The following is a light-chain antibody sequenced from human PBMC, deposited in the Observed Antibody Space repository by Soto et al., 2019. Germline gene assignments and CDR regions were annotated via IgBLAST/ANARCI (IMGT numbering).Light chain of an antibody. J-gene: IGKJ5*01. Sequence: DIHMTQSPSSRSASGVGVVGTGLLASQGISNYLAWYHQKPGKVPKLLIYAASTLQSGVPSRFSGSGSGTDFTLTISSLQAEDVAVYYCQQHHSTPLTFGQGTRLEI. V-gene: IGKV1-27*01. CDR2: AAS. CDR3: QQHHSTPLT. CDR1: QGISNY.